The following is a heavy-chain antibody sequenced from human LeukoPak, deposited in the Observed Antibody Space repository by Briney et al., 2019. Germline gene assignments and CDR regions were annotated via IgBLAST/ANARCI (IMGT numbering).Heavy chain of an antibody. CDR1: GFTFSSYG. V-gene: IGHV3-30*18. CDR3: AKLRDSSGLRDAFDI. J-gene: IGHJ3*02. D-gene: IGHD6-25*01. CDR2: ISYDGSNK. Sequence: GGSLRLSCAASGFTFSSYGMHWVRQAPGKGLEWVAVISYDGSNKYYADSVKGRFTISRDNSKNTLYLQMNSLRAEDTAVYYCAKLRDSSGLRDAFDIWGQGTMVTVSS.